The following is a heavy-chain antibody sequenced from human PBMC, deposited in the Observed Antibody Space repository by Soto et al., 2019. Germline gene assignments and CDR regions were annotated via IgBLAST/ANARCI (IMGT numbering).Heavy chain of an antibody. J-gene: IGHJ4*02. V-gene: IGHV3-30-3*01. CDR2: ISYDGSKK. CDR3: ARDYETELLFDY. Sequence: GGSLRLSCAASGFTFSSYAMHWVRQAPGKGLEWVAVISYDGSKKYYADSVKGRFTISRDNLKYTVNLQMNSLRGEDTAVYYCARDYETELLFDYWGQGTLVTVSS. CDR1: GFTFSSYA. D-gene: IGHD3-16*01.